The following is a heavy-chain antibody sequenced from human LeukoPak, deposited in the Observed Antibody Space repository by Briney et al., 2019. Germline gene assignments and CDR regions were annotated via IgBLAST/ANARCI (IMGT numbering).Heavy chain of an antibody. Sequence: ASVKVSCKASGGTFSSYAISWVRRAPGQGLEWMGGIIPIFGTANYAQKFQGRVTITTDESTSTAYMELSSLRSEDTAVYYCARSSNPLTGYYYYMDVWGKGTTVTVSS. CDR1: GGTFSSYA. V-gene: IGHV1-69*05. CDR2: IIPIFGTA. D-gene: IGHD2-8*02. CDR3: ARSSNPLTGYYYYMDV. J-gene: IGHJ6*03.